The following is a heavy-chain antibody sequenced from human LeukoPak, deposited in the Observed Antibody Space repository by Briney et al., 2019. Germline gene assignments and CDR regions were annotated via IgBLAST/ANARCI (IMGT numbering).Heavy chain of an antibody. D-gene: IGHD3-3*01. CDR2: IKQDGSEK. CDR3: ARTVSHYDLFRGKNYYYYYMDV. CDR1: GFTFSSYW. Sequence: GGSLRLSCAASGFTFSSYWMSWVRQAPGKGLEWVANIKQDGSEKYYVDSVKGRFTISRDNAKNSLYLQMNSLRAEDTAVYYCARTVSHYDLFRGKNYYYYYMDVWGKGTTVTVSS. V-gene: IGHV3-7*01. J-gene: IGHJ6*03.